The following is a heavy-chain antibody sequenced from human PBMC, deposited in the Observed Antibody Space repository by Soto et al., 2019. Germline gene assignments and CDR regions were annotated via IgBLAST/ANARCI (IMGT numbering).Heavy chain of an antibody. D-gene: IGHD6-13*01. CDR1: GYTFTSYA. CDR2: INAGNGNT. V-gene: IGHV1-3*01. J-gene: IGHJ5*02. Sequence: GASVKVSCKASGYTFTSYAMHCVRQAPGQRLEWMGWINAGNGNTKYSQKFQGRVTMTRNTSISTAYMELSSLRSEDTAVYYCARGSYSSSWYSSNWFDPWGQGTLVTVSS. CDR3: ARGSYSSSWYSSNWFDP.